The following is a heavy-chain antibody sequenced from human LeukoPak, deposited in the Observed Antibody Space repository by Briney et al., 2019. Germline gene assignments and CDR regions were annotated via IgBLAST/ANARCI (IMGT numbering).Heavy chain of an antibody. D-gene: IGHD1-7*01. CDR3: ARSENFLWYYYYGMDV. J-gene: IGHJ6*02. CDR1: GFTFSSYA. Sequence: PGGSLRLSCAASGFTFSSYAMHWVRQAPGQRLEWMGWINAGNGNTKYSQKFQGRVTITRDTSASTAYMELSSLRSEDTAVYYCARSENFLWYYYYGMDVWGQGTTVTVSS. V-gene: IGHV1-3*01. CDR2: INAGNGNT.